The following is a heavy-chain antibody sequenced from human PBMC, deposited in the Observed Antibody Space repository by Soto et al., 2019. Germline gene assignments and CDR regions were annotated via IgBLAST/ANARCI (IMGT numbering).Heavy chain of an antibody. CDR2: ISAYNGNT. V-gene: IGHV1-18*01. CDR3: ARGYYDFWSGYYQYYYYYMDV. CDR1: GYTFTSYG. J-gene: IGHJ6*03. Sequence: ASVKVSCQASGYTFTSYGISWVRQAPGQGLEWMGWISAYNGNTNYAQKLQGRVTMTTDTSTSTAYMELRSLRSDDTAVYYCARGYYDFWSGYYQYYYYYMDVWGKGTTVTVSS. D-gene: IGHD3-3*01.